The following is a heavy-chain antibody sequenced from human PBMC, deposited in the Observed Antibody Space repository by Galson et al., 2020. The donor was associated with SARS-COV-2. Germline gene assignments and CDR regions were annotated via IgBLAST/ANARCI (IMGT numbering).Heavy chain of an antibody. Sequence: GGSLRLSCAASGFSFSNYAMSWVRQAPGKGLEWVSTIIGSGGSTYYADSVKGRFTISRDNSKNTVSLHMNILRAEDTAVYYCAKRGDYSNNWSVDFANWGQGTQVTVSS. V-gene: IGHV3-23*01. CDR2: IIGSGGST. CDR1: GFSFSNYA. D-gene: IGHD4-4*01. J-gene: IGHJ4*02. CDR3: AKRGDYSNNWSVDFAN.